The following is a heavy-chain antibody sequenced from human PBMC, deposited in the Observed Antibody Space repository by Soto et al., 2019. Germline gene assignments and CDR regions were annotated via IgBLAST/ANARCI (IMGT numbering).Heavy chain of an antibody. J-gene: IGHJ5*02. CDR2: IIPIAAIA. CDR1: GGTFSRYT. V-gene: IGHV1-69*02. D-gene: IGHD3-10*01. CDR3: ARGSTIVRGAPSWFDP. Sequence: QVQLVQSGAEVKKPGSSVKVSCKASGGTFSRYTINWVRQAPGQGLEWRGRIIPIAAIANYTQKFQGRVTITVDKSSTTAYMELSSLRSDDTAVYYCARGSTIVRGAPSWFDPWGQGNLVTVSS.